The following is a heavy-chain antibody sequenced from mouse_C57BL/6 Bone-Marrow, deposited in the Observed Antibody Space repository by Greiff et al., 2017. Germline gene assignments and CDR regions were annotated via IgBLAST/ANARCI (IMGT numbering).Heavy chain of an antibody. CDR3: ARALYGGFAY. V-gene: IGHV1-54*01. D-gene: IGHD1-1*01. Sequence: QVQLKQSGAELVRPGTSVKVSCKASGYAFTNYLIEWVKQRPGQGLEWIGVINPGSGGTNYNEKFKGKATLTADKSSSTAYMQLSSLTSEDSAVYFCARALYGGFAYWGQGTLVTVAA. J-gene: IGHJ3*01. CDR2: INPGSGGT. CDR1: GYAFTNYL.